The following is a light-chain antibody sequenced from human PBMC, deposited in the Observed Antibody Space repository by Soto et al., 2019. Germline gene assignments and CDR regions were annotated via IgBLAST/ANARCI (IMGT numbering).Light chain of an antibody. Sequence: DIQMTQLPSSLSAAVGDSVTITCQASSDISTYLCWYHQKPGKAPKLLISEAANVETGVPSRFSGGGSGTDFTFTISSLQPDDIGTYYCQQYEDLPRTFGQGTRLEIK. CDR3: QQYEDLPRT. CDR2: EAA. J-gene: IGKJ5*01. V-gene: IGKV1-33*01. CDR1: SDISTY.